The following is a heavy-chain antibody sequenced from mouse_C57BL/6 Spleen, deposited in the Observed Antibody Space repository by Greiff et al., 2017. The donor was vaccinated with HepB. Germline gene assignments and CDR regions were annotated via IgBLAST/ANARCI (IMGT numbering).Heavy chain of an antibody. CDR3: AGAPVTGTSWFAY. CDR1: GYTFTSYW. D-gene: IGHD4-1*01. CDR2: INPSSGYT. Sequence: VQLQQSGAELAKPGASVKLSCKASGYTFTSYWMHWVKQRPGQGLEWIGYINPSSGYTKYNQKFKDKATLTADKSSSTAYMQLSSLTYADSAVYYCAGAPVTGTSWFAYWGQGTLVTVSA. V-gene: IGHV1-7*01. J-gene: IGHJ3*01.